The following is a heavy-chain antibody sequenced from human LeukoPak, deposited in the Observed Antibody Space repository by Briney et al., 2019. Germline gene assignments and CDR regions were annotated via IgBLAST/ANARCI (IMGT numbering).Heavy chain of an antibody. CDR3: AREGTDYYYDSSGYYGGAFDI. D-gene: IGHD3-22*01. Sequence: SVKVSCKASGGTFSSYAISWVRQAPGQGLEWMGRIIPILGIANYAQKFQGRVTITADKSTSTAYMELSSLRSEDTAEYYCAREGTDYYYDSSGYYGGAFDIWGQGTMVTVSS. CDR1: GGTFSSYA. J-gene: IGHJ3*02. CDR2: IIPILGIA. V-gene: IGHV1-69*04.